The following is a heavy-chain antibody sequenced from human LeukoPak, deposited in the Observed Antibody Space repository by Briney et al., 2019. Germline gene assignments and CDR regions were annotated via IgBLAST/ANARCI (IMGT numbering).Heavy chain of an antibody. J-gene: IGHJ4*02. CDR3: ARGGYCSSTSCYVFDS. Sequence: PSETLSLTCGVSGGSIISSNWWSWVRQPAGKGLEWTGEIYHSGSTYYNPSLKSLVTISVDKSKSKFSLELTSVTAADTALYYCARGGYCSSTSCYVFDSWGQGTLVTVSS. V-gene: IGHV4-4*02. CDR2: IYHSGST. D-gene: IGHD2-2*01. CDR1: GGSIISSNW.